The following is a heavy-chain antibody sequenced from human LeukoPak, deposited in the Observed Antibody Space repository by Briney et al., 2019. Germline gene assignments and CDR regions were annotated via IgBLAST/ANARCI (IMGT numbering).Heavy chain of an antibody. CDR3: ARDSSPITGTLWFDP. CDR2: IYSGGST. D-gene: IGHD1/OR15-1a*01. Sequence: PGGSLRLSCAACGFTFSSNGMHWVGQAPGKGLEWVSVIYSGGSTYYSDSVKGRFTISRDNSKNTLYLQMNSLRAEDTAVYYCARDSSPITGTLWFDPWGQGTLVTVSS. CDR1: GFTFSSNG. V-gene: IGHV3-53*05. J-gene: IGHJ5*02.